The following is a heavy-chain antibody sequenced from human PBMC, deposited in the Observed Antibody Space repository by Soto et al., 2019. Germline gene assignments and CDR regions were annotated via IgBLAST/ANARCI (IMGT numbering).Heavy chain of an antibody. J-gene: IGHJ6*02. V-gene: IGHV4-59*01. Sequence: QVQLQESGPGLVKPSETLSLTCTVSGGSISSYYWNWIRQPPGKGLEWIGYIYYSGSTNNPSLKSRVTISVDTSKNQFSLKLSSVTAADTAVYYCATDRYPYGMDVWGQGTTVTVSS. D-gene: IGHD2-2*02. CDR3: ATDRYPYGMDV. CDR1: GGSISSYY. CDR2: IYYSGST.